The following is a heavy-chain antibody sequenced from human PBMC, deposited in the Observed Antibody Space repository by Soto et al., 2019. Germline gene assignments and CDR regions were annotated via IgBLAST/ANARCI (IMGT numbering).Heavy chain of an antibody. CDR2: ISYDGSNK. CDR1: GVTFSSYG. J-gene: IGHJ6*02. CDR3: AKERSSWGYYYYGMDV. D-gene: IGHD6-13*01. V-gene: IGHV3-30*18. Sequence: PGGSLRLSCAASGVTFSSYGMHWVRQAPGKGLEWVAVISYDGSNKYYADSVKGRFTISRDNSKNTLYLQMNSLRAEDTAVYYCAKERSSWGYYYYGMDVWGQGTTVTVSS.